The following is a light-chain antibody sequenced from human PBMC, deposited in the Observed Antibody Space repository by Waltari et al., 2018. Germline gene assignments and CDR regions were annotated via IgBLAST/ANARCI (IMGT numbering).Light chain of an antibody. CDR3: QQRRTWPSIT. V-gene: IGKV3-11*01. CDR2: DAS. Sequence: EIVLTQSPATLSLSPGQRGTLSCRASQSVGGNLAWYQQKPGQAPRLLIYDASNRATGSPARFSGSGSGTDFTLTISSLEPEDFAVYYCQQRRTWPSITFGQGTRLEI. J-gene: IGKJ5*01. CDR1: QSVGGN.